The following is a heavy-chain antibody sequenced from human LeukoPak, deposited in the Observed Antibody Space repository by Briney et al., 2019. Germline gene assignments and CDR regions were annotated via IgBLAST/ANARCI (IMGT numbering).Heavy chain of an antibody. D-gene: IGHD3-3*01. CDR2: ITQNGST. CDR3: SREWDQLRFLEWLQTAGAFDI. CDR1: GVSFSGYY. J-gene: IGHJ3*02. V-gene: IGHV4-34*01. Sequence: SETLSLTCAVYGVSFSGYYWSWIRQSPGKGLEWIGAITQNGSTNYNPSLKSRVTISVDTSKNQFSLKLSSVTAADTAVYYCSREWDQLRFLEWLQTAGAFDIWGQGTMVTVSS.